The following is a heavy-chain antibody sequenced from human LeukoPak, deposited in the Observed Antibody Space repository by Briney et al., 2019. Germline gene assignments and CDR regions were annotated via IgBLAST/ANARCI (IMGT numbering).Heavy chain of an antibody. Sequence: PGGSLRLSCAASGFTLSSYWMHWVRQAPGKGLVWVSCINSDGSSTSYADSVKGRFTISRDNAKNTLYLQMNSLRAEDTAVYYCAKIWSAHFDYWGHGTLVTVSS. V-gene: IGHV3-74*01. D-gene: IGHD3-3*01. J-gene: IGHJ4*01. CDR2: INSDGSST. CDR3: AKIWSAHFDY. CDR1: GFTLSSYW.